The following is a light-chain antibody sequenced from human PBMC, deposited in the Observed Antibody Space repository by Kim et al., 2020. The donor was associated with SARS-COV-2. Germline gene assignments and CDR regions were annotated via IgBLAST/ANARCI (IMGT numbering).Light chain of an antibody. CDR1: QTVYTGD. Sequence: EIVLTQSPGTLSLSPGERATLSCRASQTVYTGDLAWYQQKPGQAPRLLMYRTSRRATGIPDRFSGSGSGTDFTLTISRLEPEDFAVYYCQRFGNSPRTFGQGTKVDIK. J-gene: IGKJ1*01. CDR2: RTS. CDR3: QRFGNSPRT. V-gene: IGKV3-20*01.